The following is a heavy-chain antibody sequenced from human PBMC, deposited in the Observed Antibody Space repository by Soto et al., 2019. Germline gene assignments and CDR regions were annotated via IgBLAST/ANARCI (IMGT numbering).Heavy chain of an antibody. CDR2: IKEDGSEK. J-gene: IGHJ4*02. D-gene: IGHD3-16*02. V-gene: IGHV3-7*01. CDR3: ARAYYDFLWGSSRFDY. CDR1: GFTFSRYW. Sequence: ELHLVESGGGLVQPGGSLRLSCAASGFTFSRYWMSWVRQAPGKELEWVANIKEDGSEKKNVDSVKGRFTISRDNANNSLYLHMNSLRADVTAVYYCARAYYDFLWGSSRFDYWGQGALVTVSS.